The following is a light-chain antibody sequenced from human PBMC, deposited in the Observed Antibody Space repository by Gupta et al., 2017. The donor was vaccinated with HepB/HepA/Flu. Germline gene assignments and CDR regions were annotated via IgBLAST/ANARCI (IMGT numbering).Light chain of an antibody. CDR1: QDISND. V-gene: IGKV1-17*01. Sequence: DIQMTQSPSSLSASVGDRVTITCRASQDISNDLDWYQQIPGKAPKRLIYAASNLVTGVPSRLIGSGSGAEFTLTISSLQPEDFAIYYCLQHNAYPWTFGQGTKVEIK. J-gene: IGKJ1*01. CDR3: LQHNAYPWT. CDR2: AAS.